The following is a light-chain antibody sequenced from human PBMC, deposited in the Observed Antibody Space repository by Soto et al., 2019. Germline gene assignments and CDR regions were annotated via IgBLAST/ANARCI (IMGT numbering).Light chain of an antibody. J-gene: IGKJ1*01. CDR3: QQDNNWPET. CDR2: VAS. Sequence: EIVVTQSPATLSVSPGERATLSCRASQSVRSNLAWYQHKPGQAPRLLIYVASSRPAGVPARFSGSGSGTEFTLTISSLQSEDFAVYYCQQDNNWPETFGQGTKV. CDR1: QSVRSN. V-gene: IGKV3-15*01.